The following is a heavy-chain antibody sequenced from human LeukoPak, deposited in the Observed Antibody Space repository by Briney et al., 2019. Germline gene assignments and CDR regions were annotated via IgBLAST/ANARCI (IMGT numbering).Heavy chain of an antibody. CDR1: GGSISSSSYY. V-gene: IGHV4-39*07. D-gene: IGHD3-22*01. CDR3: ARGDYYDSSGYYSLFDY. Sequence: SETLSLTCTVSGGSISSSSYYWGWIRQPPGKGLEWIGSIYYSGSTYYNPSLKSRVTISVDTSKNQFSLKLSSVTAADTAVYYCARGDYYDSSGYYSLFDYWGQGTLVTVSS. J-gene: IGHJ4*02. CDR2: IYYSGST.